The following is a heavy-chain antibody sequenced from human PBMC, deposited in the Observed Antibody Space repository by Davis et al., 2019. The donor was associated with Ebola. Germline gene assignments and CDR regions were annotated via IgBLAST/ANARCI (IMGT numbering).Heavy chain of an antibody. J-gene: IGHJ4*02. Sequence: ETLSLTCAVSGGSISSSNWWSWVRQAPGKGLEWVGNIRGDGRQEKYVDSVKGRFTISRDNAKNSLFLQMNSLRVDDTAVYYCARVDDYGDSKLQYWGQGSLVTVSS. CDR1: GGSISSSNW. V-gene: IGHV3-7*03. CDR2: IRGDGRQE. D-gene: IGHD4-17*01. CDR3: ARVDDYGDSKLQY.